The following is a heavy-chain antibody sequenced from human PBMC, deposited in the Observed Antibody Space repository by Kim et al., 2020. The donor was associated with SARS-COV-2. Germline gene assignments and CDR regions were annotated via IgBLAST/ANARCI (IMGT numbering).Heavy chain of an antibody. CDR3: AREGYYSASGTSYNAGLHNPSDY. CDR1: GDTFTDYG. D-gene: IGHD3-10*01. V-gene: IGHV1-18*01. CDR2: INSYNGNT. Sequence: ASVKVSCKASGDTFTDYGFSWVRQAPGQGLEWMGWINSYNGNTKYAQRLQGRVTMTADTTTTTAYMELRSLRSDDTAVYYCAREGYYSASGTSYNAGLHNPSDYWGQGTLVPVSS. J-gene: IGHJ4*02.